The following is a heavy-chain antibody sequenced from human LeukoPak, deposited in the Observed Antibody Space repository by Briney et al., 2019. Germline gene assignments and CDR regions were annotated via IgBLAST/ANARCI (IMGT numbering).Heavy chain of an antibody. CDR1: GFTLSSYG. Sequence: GGSLRLSCTASGFTLSSYGMNWVRQAPGKGLEWVSGISGSGSSIYYADSVKGRFTISRDNSNNALCLQMSSLRAEDSALYYCAKGPRAFGGIIGSGGYYFDYWGQGALVTVSS. CDR2: ISGSGSSI. D-gene: IGHD3-16*02. V-gene: IGHV3-23*01. J-gene: IGHJ4*02. CDR3: AKGPRAFGGIIGSGGYYFDY.